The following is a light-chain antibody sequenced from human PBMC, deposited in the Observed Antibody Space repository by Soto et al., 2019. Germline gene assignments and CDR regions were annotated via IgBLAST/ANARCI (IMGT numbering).Light chain of an antibody. CDR1: QSVSNN. CDR3: QQYNNWPLT. Sequence: EIVMTQSPATLSVSPGERATLSCRASQSVSNNLAWYQQKPGQAPRLLIYFASTRATGIPARFSGSGSGTELTLTISSLQSEDFAVYYCQQYNNWPLTFGGGTKVEIK. J-gene: IGKJ4*01. CDR2: FAS. V-gene: IGKV3-15*01.